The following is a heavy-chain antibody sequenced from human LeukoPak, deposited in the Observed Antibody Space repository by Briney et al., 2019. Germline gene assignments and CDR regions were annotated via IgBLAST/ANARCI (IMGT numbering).Heavy chain of an antibody. CDR2: IYVSGTT. CDR1: GFTVRDGY. V-gene: IGHV3-53*01. Sequence: GWPLRLSCAASGFTVRDGYMSWVRQAPGKRLAWLAFIYVSGTTFYAPSVKGRFTISRDNAKNTVHLQMNNLRAEDTALYYCGRHAYGGSPPLSWGQGALVTVSS. J-gene: IGHJ4*02. D-gene: IGHD3-10*01. CDR3: GRHAYGGSPPLS.